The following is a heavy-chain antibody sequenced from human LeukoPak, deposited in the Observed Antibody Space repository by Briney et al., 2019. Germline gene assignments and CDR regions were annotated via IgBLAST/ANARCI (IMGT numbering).Heavy chain of an antibody. CDR1: GGSISSYY. CDR3: ARANSSLYYDSSGYWDY. J-gene: IGHJ4*02. D-gene: IGHD3-22*01. CDR2: IYHSGST. Sequence: PSETLSLTCTVSGGSISSYYWSWIRQPPGKGLEWIGYIYHSGSTNYNPSLKSRVSISVDTSKNQFSLKLSSVTAADTAAYYCARANSSLYYDSSGYWDYWGQGTLVTVSS. V-gene: IGHV4-59*01.